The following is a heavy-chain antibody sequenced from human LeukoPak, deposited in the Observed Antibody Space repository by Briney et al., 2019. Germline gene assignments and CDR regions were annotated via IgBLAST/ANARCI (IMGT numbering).Heavy chain of an antibody. J-gene: IGHJ4*02. CDR3: VRCSSGFDY. CDR2: INPNSGGT. CDR1: GYTFTGYY. D-gene: IGHD2-15*01. V-gene: IGHV1-2*06. Sequence: ASVKVSFKASGYTFTGYYMHWVRQAPGQGLEWMGRINPNSGGTNYAQKFQGRVTMTRDTSISTAYMELSRLRSNDTAAYDCVRCSSGFDYWSQGTLVTVSS.